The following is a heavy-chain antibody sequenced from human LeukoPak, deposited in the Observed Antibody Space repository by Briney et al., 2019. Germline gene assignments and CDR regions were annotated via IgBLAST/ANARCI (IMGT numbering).Heavy chain of an antibody. CDR1: GGSISSYY. Sequence: SETLSLTCTVSGGSISSYYWSWIRQPPGKGLEWIGYIYYSGSTNYNPSLKSRVTISVDTSKNQFSLKLSSVTAADTAVYYCARGVWYCSSTSCYTGTYYYYGMDVRGQGTTVTVSS. D-gene: IGHD2-2*02. CDR2: IYYSGST. CDR3: ARGVWYCSSTSCYTGTYYYYGMDV. V-gene: IGHV4-59*01. J-gene: IGHJ6*02.